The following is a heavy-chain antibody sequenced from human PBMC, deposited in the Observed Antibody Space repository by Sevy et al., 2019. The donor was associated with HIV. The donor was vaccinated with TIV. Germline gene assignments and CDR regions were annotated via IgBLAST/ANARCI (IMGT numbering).Heavy chain of an antibody. J-gene: IGHJ4*02. CDR1: GGSISSGGYY. CDR2: IYYSGST. V-gene: IGHV4-31*03. D-gene: IGHD4-17*01. CDR3: EQGTVTTTWDY. Sequence: SETLSLTCTVSGGSISSGGYYWIWIRQHPGKGLEWIGYIYYSGSTYYNPSLKSRVTISVDTSKNQFSLKLSSVTAADTAVYSCEQGTVTTTWDYWGQGTLVTVSS.